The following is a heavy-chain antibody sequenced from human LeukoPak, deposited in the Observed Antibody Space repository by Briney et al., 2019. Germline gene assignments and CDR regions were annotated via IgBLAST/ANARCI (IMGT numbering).Heavy chain of an antibody. V-gene: IGHV3-30*02. J-gene: IGHJ4*02. CDR3: AKDTPLCYFDY. CDR2: IRNDGSII. D-gene: IGHD3-16*01. CDR1: GFTFSSYG. Sequence: GSLRLSCAASGFTFSSYGMHWIRQAPGKGLEWVAFIRNDGSIIYNADSVKGRFTISRDNSKNTLYLQMNSLRADDTAVYYCAKDTPLCYFDYWGQGTLVTVSS.